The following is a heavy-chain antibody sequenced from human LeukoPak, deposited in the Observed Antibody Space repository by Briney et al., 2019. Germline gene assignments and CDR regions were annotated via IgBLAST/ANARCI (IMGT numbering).Heavy chain of an antibody. J-gene: IGHJ4*02. V-gene: IGHV3-48*01. Sequence: GGSLRLSCAASGFTFSSYSMNWVRQAPGKGLEWVSCISSSGSTIYYADSVKGRFTISRDNAKNSLYLQMNSLRAEDTAVYYCARVYYDSSGYINFDYWGQGTLVTVPS. CDR1: GFTFSSYS. CDR2: ISSSGSTI. D-gene: IGHD3-22*01. CDR3: ARVYYDSSGYINFDY.